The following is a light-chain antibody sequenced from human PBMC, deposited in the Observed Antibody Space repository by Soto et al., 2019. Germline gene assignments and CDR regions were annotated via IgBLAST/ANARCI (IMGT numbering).Light chain of an antibody. CDR1: QDIGSY. CDR2: TAS. J-gene: IGKJ1*01. CDR3: QQLNNYPRT. V-gene: IGKV1-8*01. Sequence: AVRMTQSPSSLSASTGDRVSITCRATQDIGSYLAWYQQIPGKAPKLLISTASTLQSGVPSRFSGSGSGTEFTLTISSLQPEDFATYYCQQLNNYPRTFGQGTKVDIK.